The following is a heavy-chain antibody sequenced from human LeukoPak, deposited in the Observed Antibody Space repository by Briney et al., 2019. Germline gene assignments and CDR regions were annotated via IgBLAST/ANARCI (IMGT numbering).Heavy chain of an antibody. J-gene: IGHJ4*02. V-gene: IGHV3-30-3*01. D-gene: IGHD7-27*01. CDR3: ARELGIGRYYFDY. CDR1: GFTFSSYW. CDR2: ISYDGSNK. Sequence: GGSLRLSCAASGFTFSSYWMSWVRQAPGKGLEWVAVISYDGSNKYYADSVKGRFTISRDNSKNTLYLQMNSLRAEDTAVYYCARELGIGRYYFDYWGQGTLVTVSS.